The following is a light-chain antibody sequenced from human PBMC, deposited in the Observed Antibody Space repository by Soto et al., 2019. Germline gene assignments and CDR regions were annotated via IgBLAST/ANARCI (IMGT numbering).Light chain of an antibody. CDR3: QQYNSYVWT. Sequence: DIQMTQSPSTLSASVGDRVTITCRASQSISSWLAWYQQKPGKAPKLLIYDASSLESGVPSRFSGSGSGTELTLTISSLQPDDFATYYCQQYNSYVWTFGQGTKVDIK. CDR2: DAS. V-gene: IGKV1-5*01. CDR1: QSISSW. J-gene: IGKJ1*01.